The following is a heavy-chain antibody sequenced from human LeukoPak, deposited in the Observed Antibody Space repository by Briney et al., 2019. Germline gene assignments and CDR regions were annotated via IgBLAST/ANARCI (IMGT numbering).Heavy chain of an antibody. CDR3: ARGLVLATDDAFDI. V-gene: IGHV4-59*01. Sequence: SETLSLTCAVYGGSFRSYFWSWLRQPPGKGLEWIGYIWDTEITDYNPSLKSRVTISLDTSKNHFSLKLRSVTAADTALYFCARGLVLATDDAFDIWGQGTLVTVSS. CDR1: GGSFRSYF. CDR2: IWDTEIT. J-gene: IGHJ3*02. D-gene: IGHD5-12*01.